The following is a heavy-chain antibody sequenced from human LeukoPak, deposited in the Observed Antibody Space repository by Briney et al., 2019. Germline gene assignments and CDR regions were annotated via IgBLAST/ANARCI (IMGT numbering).Heavy chain of an antibody. D-gene: IGHD5-18*01. CDR3: ARDRRLWLPDYYYYYGMDV. Sequence: GRSLRLSCAASGFTLSSYAMHWVRQAPGKGLEWVAVISYDGSNKYYADSVKGRFTISRDNSKNTLYLQMNSLRAEDTAVYYCARDRRLWLPDYYYYYGMDVWGKGTTVTVSS. CDR1: GFTLSSYA. CDR2: ISYDGSNK. J-gene: IGHJ6*04. V-gene: IGHV3-30*04.